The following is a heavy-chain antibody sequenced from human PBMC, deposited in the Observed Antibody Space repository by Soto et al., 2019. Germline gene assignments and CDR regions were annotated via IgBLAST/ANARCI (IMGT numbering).Heavy chain of an antibody. D-gene: IGHD3-3*01. CDR2: ISGSDGKT. CDR3: ARWSYLDY. J-gene: IGHJ4*02. Sequence: ESGGGLVQPGGSLRLSCAASGFSFGSYALSWVRQAPGKGLEWVSTISGSDGKTFYADSVKGRFSISRDTSQSTLYLQMNSLRADDTAMYYCARWSYLDYWGQGTLVTVSS. CDR1: GFSFGSYA. V-gene: IGHV3-23*01.